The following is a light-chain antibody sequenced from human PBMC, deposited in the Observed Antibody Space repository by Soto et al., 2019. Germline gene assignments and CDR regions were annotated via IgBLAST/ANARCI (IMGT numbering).Light chain of an antibody. Sequence: EIMMTQSPANVSVFPGERATLSCRASQSIDSDLAWYQQKPSHVPRLLIYGASTRATGVPARFSGSGSGTEFTLTIISLQSDDFAVYYCQQYSHWRTFGPGTKVEIK. CDR3: QQYSHWRT. J-gene: IGKJ1*01. CDR1: QSIDSD. CDR2: GAS. V-gene: IGKV3-15*01.